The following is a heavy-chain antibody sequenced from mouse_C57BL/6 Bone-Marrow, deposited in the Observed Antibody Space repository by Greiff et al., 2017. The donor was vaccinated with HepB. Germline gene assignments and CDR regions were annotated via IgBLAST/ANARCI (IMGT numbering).Heavy chain of an antibody. V-gene: IGHV1-82*01. Sequence: VKLLESGPELVKPGASVKISCKASGYAFSSSWMNWVKQRPGKGLEWIGRIYPGDGDTNYNGKFKGKATLTADKSSSTAYMQLSSLTSEDSAVYFCYYGSSYVEWYFDVWGTGTTVTVSS. J-gene: IGHJ1*03. CDR1: GYAFSSSW. CDR2: IYPGDGDT. CDR3: YYGSSYVEWYFDV. D-gene: IGHD1-1*01.